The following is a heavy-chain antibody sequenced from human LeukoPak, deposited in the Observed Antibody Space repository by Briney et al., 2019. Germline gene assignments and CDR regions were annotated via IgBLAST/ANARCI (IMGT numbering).Heavy chain of an antibody. CDR1: GFTFSSYS. D-gene: IGHD3-10*01. CDR2: ISSSSSYI. Sequence: GGSLRLSCAASGFTFSSYSMNWVRQAPGKGLEWVSSISSSSSYIYYADSVKGRFTISRDNAKNSLYLQMNSLRAEDTAVYYWARRLALGSGGESFDYCGQGILVNVSS. V-gene: IGHV3-21*01. CDR3: ARRLALGSGGESFDY. J-gene: IGHJ4*02.